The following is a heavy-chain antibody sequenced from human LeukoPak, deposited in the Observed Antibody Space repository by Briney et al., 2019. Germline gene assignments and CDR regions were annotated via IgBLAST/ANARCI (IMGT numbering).Heavy chain of an antibody. V-gene: IGHV4-34*08. J-gene: IGHJ4*02. CDR2: INHSGST. CDR1: GGTFSGYY. Sequence: PSETLSLTCAVSGGTFSGYYWSWIRQPPGKGLEWIGEINHSGSTNYNPSLKSRVTISVDTSKNQFSLKLSSVTAADTAVYYCASSGYDLYDYWGQGTLVTVSS. D-gene: IGHD5-12*01. CDR3: ASSGYDLYDY.